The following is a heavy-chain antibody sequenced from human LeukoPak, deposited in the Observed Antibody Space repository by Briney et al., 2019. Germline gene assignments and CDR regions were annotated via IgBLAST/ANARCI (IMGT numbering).Heavy chain of an antibody. D-gene: IGHD6-13*01. V-gene: IGHV4-34*01. Sequence: PSETLSLTCAVYGGSFSGYYWSWIRQPPGKGLEWIGEINHSGSTNYNPSLKSRVTISVDTSKNQFSLKLSSVTAADTAVYYCARDHGATAGNFDYWGQGTLVTVSS. CDR2: INHSGST. CDR1: GGSFSGYY. CDR3: ARDHGATAGNFDY. J-gene: IGHJ4*02.